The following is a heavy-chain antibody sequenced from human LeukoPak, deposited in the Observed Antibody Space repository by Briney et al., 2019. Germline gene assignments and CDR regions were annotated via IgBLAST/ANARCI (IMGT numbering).Heavy chain of an antibody. Sequence: PGGSLRLSCAASGFTFSSYGMHWVRQAPGKGLEWVAVIWYDGSNKYYADSVKGRFTISRDNSKNTLYLQMNSLRAEDTAVYYCALQVGVTVSVWDYWGQGTLVTVSS. CDR1: GFTFSSYG. V-gene: IGHV3-33*01. D-gene: IGHD3-16*01. CDR3: ALQVGVTVSVWDY. J-gene: IGHJ4*02. CDR2: IWYDGSNK.